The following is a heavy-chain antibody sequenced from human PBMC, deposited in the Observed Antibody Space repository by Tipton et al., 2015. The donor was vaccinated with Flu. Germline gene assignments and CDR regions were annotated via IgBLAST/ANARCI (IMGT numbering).Heavy chain of an antibody. Sequence: TLSLTCAVYGGSFSGYYWSWIRQPPGKGLEWIGEINHSGSTNYNPSLKSRVTISVDTSKNQFSLKLSSVTAADTAVYYCARGRDYWGQGTLVTVSS. J-gene: IGHJ4*02. CDR1: GGSFSGYY. CDR3: ARGRDY. CDR2: INHSGST. V-gene: IGHV4-34*01.